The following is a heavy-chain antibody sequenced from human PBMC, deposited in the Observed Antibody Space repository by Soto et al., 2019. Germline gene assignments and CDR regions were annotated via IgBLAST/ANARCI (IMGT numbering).Heavy chain of an antibody. CDR2: IYYSGST. CDR3: ARALRYYDSSGYYFYFDY. CDR1: GGSISSGGYY. Sequence: SETLSLTCTVSGGSISSGGYYWSWIRQHPGKGLEWIGYIYYSGSTYYNPSLKSRVTISVDTSKNQFSLKLSSVTAADTAVYYCARALRYYDSSGYYFYFDYWGQGTLVTVSS. J-gene: IGHJ4*02. V-gene: IGHV4-31*03. D-gene: IGHD3-22*01.